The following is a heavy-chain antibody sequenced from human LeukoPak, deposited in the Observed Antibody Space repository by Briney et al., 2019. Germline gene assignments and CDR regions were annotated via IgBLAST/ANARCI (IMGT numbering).Heavy chain of an antibody. CDR1: GFTFSSYA. V-gene: IGHV3-23*01. CDR2: ISGSGGST. Sequence: PGGSLRLSCAASGFTFSSYAMSWVRQAPGKGLEWVSGISGSGGSTYYADSVKGRFTISRDNSKNTVYLQMNSLRAEDTAVYYCARDRDAFDIWGQGTMVTVSS. J-gene: IGHJ3*02. CDR3: ARDRDAFDI.